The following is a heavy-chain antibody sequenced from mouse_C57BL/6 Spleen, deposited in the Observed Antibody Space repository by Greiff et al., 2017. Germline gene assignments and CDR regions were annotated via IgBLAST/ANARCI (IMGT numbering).Heavy chain of an antibody. D-gene: IGHD4-1*01. CDR2: ISSGGSYT. CDR3: ARLSGNPFAY. J-gene: IGHJ3*01. CDR1: GFTFSSYG. V-gene: IGHV5-6*01. Sequence: EVKLMESGGDLVKPGGSLKLSCAASGFTFSSYGMSWVRQTPDKRLEWVATISSGGSYTYYPDSVKGRFTISRDNAKNTLYLQMSSLKSEDTAMYYCARLSGNPFAYWGQGTLVTVSA.